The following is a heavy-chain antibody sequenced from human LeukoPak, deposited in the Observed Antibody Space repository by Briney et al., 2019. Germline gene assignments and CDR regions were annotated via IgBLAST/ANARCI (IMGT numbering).Heavy chain of an antibody. D-gene: IGHD3-22*01. CDR2: IYHSGST. CDR3: ARGPQWLLPPDI. V-gene: IGHV4-30-2*01. J-gene: IGHJ3*02. Sequence: KSSQTLSLTCAVSGGSISSGGYSWSWIRQPPGKGLEWIVYIYHSGSTYYNPSLKSRVTISVDRSKNQFSLKLSSVTAADTAVYYCARGPQWLLPPDIWGQGTMVTVSS. CDR1: GGSISSGGYS.